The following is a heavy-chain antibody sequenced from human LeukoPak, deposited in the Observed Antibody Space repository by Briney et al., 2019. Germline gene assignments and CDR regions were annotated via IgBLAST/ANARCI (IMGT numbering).Heavy chain of an antibody. CDR1: GFTFSDYY. D-gene: IGHD2-15*01. J-gene: IGHJ4*02. V-gene: IGHV3-11*04. Sequence: GGSLRLSCAASGFTFSDYYLAWIRQAPGKELEWVSYISTSGTSLYYADCVKGRFTISRDNAKTSLYLQMNSLRVEDTAMYYCATGEGHCSGGSCYSFDYWGQGTLVTVSS. CDR3: ATGEGHCSGGSCYSFDY. CDR2: ISTSGTSL.